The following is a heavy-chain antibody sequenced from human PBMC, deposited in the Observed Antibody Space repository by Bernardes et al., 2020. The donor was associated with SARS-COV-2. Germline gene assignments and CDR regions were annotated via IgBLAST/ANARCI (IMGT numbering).Heavy chain of an antibody. V-gene: IGHV3-15*01. Sequence: GGSLRLSCAASGFTFSNAWMSWVRQAPGKGLEWVGRIKSKTDGGTTDYAAPVKGRFTISRDDSKNTLYLQMNSLKTEDTAVYYCTTEAGNKGAGTNPSGISPPFDYWGQGTLVTVSS. D-gene: IGHD1-1*01. CDR1: GFTFSNAW. J-gene: IGHJ4*02. CDR3: TTEAGNKGAGTNPSGISPPFDY. CDR2: IKSKTDGGTT.